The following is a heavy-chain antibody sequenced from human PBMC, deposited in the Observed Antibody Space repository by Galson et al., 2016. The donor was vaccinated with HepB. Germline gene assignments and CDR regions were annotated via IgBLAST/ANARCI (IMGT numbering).Heavy chain of an antibody. V-gene: IGHV4-39*01. CDR3: GRPRSGGDYLD. D-gene: IGHD4-17*01. CDR1: GGFISSRNYY. Sequence: SETLSLTCTVSGGFISSRNYYWGWIRQPPGKGLEWVGSVYYSGSTYYNPSLKSRVTISVDTSKNQFSLKLSSVTAADTAVYYCGRPRSGGDYLDWGQGTLVTVSS. J-gene: IGHJ4*02. CDR2: VYYSGST.